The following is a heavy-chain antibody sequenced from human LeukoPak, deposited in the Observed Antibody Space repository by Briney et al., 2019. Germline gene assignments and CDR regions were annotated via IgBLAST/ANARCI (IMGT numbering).Heavy chain of an antibody. CDR2: INHSGST. CDR1: GGSFSGYY. J-gene: IGHJ5*02. CDR3: ARLDGDYVGNWFDP. Sequence: SETLSLTCAVYGGSFSGYYWSWIRQPPGKGLEWIGEINHSGSTNYNPSLKSRVTISVDTSKNQFSLKLSSVTAADTAVYYCARLDGDYVGNWFDPWGQGTLVTVSS. D-gene: IGHD4-17*01. V-gene: IGHV4-34*01.